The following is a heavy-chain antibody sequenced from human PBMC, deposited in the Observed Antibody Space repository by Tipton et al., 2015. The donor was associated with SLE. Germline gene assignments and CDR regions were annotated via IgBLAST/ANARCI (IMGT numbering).Heavy chain of an antibody. CDR1: GFTFSSYG. CDR2: IWYDGSNK. J-gene: IGHJ6*02. Sequence: SLRLSCAASGFTFSSYGMHWVRQAPGKGLEWVAVIWYDGSNKYYADSAKGRFTISRDNSKNTLYLQMNSLRAEDTAVYYCSASLLPLYGMDVWGQGTTVTVSS. D-gene: IGHD2-15*01. V-gene: IGHV3-30*19. CDR3: SASLLPLYGMDV.